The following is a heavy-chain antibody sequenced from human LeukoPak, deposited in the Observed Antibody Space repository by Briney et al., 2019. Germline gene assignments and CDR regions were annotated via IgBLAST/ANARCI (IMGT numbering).Heavy chain of an antibody. CDR2: INPNSGGT. D-gene: IGHD2-2*01. CDR3: ARTVPAATHYYYYYMDV. V-gene: IGHV1-2*02. J-gene: IGHJ6*03. Sequence: ASVMVSCKASGYTFTGYYMHWVRQAPGQGLEWMGWINPNSGGTNYAQKFQGRVTMTRDTSISTAYMELSRLRSDDTAVYYCARTVPAATHYYYYYMDVWGKGTTVTVSS. CDR1: GYTFTGYY.